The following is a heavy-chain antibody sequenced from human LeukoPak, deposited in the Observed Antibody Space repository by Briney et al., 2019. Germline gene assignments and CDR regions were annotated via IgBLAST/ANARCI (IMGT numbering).Heavy chain of an antibody. D-gene: IGHD3-22*01. V-gene: IGHV3-23*01. J-gene: IGHJ4*02. CDR1: GFTFSSYA. CDR3: AKDHDSSGYYYKASGLFFDY. Sequence: PGGSLRLSCAASGFTFSSYAMSWVRQAPGKGLEWVSAISGSGGSTYYADSVKGRFTISRDNSKNTLYLQMNSLRAEDTAVYYCAKDHDSSGYYYKASGLFFDYWGQGTLVTVSS. CDR2: ISGSGGST.